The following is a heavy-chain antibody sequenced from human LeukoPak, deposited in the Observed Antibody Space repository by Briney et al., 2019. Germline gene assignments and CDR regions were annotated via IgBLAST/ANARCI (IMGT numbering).Heavy chain of an antibody. CDR1: GGTFSSYA. CDR3: AREVGIGVATTGAFDY. CDR2: IIPIFGTA. D-gene: IGHD5-12*01. Sequence: ASVKVSCKASGGTFSSYAISWVRQAPGQGLEWMGGIIPIFGTANYAQKFQGRVTITADESTSTAYMELSSLRSEDTAVYYCAREVGIGVATTGAFDYWGQGTLVTVSS. V-gene: IGHV1-69*13. J-gene: IGHJ4*02.